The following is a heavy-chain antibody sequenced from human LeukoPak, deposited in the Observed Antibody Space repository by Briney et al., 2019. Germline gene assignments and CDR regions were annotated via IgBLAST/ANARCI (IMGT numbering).Heavy chain of an antibody. D-gene: IGHD3-9*01. CDR3: ARNHVLRYFDWRYSSYYFDY. V-gene: IGHV4-38-2*02. CDR1: GYSISSAFY. Sequence: SETLSLTCTVSGYSISSAFYWGWIRQPPGKGLEWIGSFYHRGSTYYNPSLKSRVTISVDTSKNQFSLKLSSVTAADTAVYYCARNHVLRYFDWRYSSYYFDYWGQGTLVTVSS. J-gene: IGHJ4*02. CDR2: FYHRGST.